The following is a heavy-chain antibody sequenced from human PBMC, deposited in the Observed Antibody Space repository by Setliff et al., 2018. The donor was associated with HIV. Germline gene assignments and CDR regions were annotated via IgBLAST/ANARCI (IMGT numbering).Heavy chain of an antibody. D-gene: IGHD5-18*01. J-gene: IGHJ2*01. Sequence: PSEALSLTCAVYGGSFSGYYWSWIRQPPGKGLEWIGEINHSGNTNYNPSLKSRVTISVDTSKNQFSLRLSSVTAADTAVYYCVRAVNQHKAMVYIARWGWYFDLWGRGTLVTVSS. CDR1: GGSFSGYY. CDR2: INHSGNT. V-gene: IGHV4-34*01. CDR3: VRAVNQHKAMVYIARWGWYFDL.